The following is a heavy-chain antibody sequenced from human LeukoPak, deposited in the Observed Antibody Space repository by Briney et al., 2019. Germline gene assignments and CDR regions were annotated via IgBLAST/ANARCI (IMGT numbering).Heavy chain of an antibody. Sequence: SETLSLTCTVSGYSISSGYYWGWIRQPPGKGLEWIGSIYHSGRTFYNPSLKSRVTISVDTSKNQFSLKLTSVTAADTAVYYCARGRPDVWFGELPDYWGQGTLVTVSS. CDR3: ARGRPDVWFGELPDY. V-gene: IGHV4-38-2*02. CDR1: GYSISSGYY. D-gene: IGHD3-10*01. CDR2: IYHSGRT. J-gene: IGHJ4*02.